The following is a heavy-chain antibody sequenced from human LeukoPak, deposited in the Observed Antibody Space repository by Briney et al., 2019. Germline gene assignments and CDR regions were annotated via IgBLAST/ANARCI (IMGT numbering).Heavy chain of an antibody. CDR2: IYYSGST. V-gene: IGHV4-59*01. Sequence: SETLSLTCTVSGGSISSYYWSWIRQPPGKGLEWIGYIYYSGSTNYNPSLKSRVTISVDTSKNQFSLKLSSVTAADTAVYYCAREYGSGWYGRSYYYYYMDVWGKGTTVTISS. CDR3: AREYGSGWYGRSYYYYYMDV. CDR1: GGSISSYY. J-gene: IGHJ6*03. D-gene: IGHD6-19*01.